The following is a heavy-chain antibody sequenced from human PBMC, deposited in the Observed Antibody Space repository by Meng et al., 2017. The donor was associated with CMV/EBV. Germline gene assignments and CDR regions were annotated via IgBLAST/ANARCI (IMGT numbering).Heavy chain of an antibody. CDR1: GFTFSSYA. J-gene: IGHJ6*02. D-gene: IGHD6-13*01. Sequence: GESLKISCAAFGFTFSSYAMHWVRQAPGKGLEWVAVISYDGSNKYYADSVKGRFTISRDNSKNTLYLQMNSLRAEDTAVYYCARDGYSSSWYGPGYYYYYYGMDVWGQGTTVTVSS. CDR3: ARDGYSSSWYGPGYYYYYYGMDV. CDR2: ISYDGSNK. V-gene: IGHV3-30-3*01.